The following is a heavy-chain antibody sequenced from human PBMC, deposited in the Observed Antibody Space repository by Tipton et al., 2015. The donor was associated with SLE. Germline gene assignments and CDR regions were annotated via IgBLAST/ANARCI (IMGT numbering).Heavy chain of an antibody. J-gene: IGHJ3*02. CDR3: AKGLSPRDAFDI. V-gene: IGHV3-30*18. Sequence: SLRLSCAASGFTFSSYGMYWVRQAPGKGLEWVAVIWYDGSNKYYADSVKGRFTISRDNSKNTLYLQMNSLRAEDTAVYYCAKGLSPRDAFDIWGQGTMVTVSS. CDR1: GFTFSSYG. CDR2: IWYDGSNK.